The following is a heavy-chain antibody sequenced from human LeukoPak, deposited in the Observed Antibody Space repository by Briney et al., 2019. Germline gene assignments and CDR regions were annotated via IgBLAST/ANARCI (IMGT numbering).Heavy chain of an antibody. V-gene: IGHV4-39*01. Sequence: PSETLSLTCTVSGGSISSSSYYWGWIRQPPGKGLEWIGSIYYSGSTYYNPSLKSRVTISVDTSKNQFSLKLSSVTAADTAVYYCARHSYEYSSLDALDYWGQGTLVTVSS. J-gene: IGHJ4*02. D-gene: IGHD6-6*01. CDR2: IYYSGST. CDR1: GGSISSSSYY. CDR3: ARHSYEYSSLDALDY.